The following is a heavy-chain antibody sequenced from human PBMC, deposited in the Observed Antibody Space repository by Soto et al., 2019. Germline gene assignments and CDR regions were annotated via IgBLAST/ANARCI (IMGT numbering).Heavy chain of an antibody. CDR1: GYTFTSYA. D-gene: IGHD2-15*01. Sequence: ASVKVSCNASGYTFTSYAMHLVRQAPGQRLEWMGWINAGNGNTKYSQKFQGRVTITRDTSASTAYMELSSLRSEDTAVYYCARGYCSGGSCYWRGWFDPWGQGTLVTVSS. V-gene: IGHV1-3*01. CDR3: ARGYCSGGSCYWRGWFDP. J-gene: IGHJ5*02. CDR2: INAGNGNT.